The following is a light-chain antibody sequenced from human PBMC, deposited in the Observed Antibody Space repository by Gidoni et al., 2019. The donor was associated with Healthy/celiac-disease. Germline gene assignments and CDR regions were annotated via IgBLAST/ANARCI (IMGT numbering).Light chain of an antibody. V-gene: IGKV3-20*01. CDR1: QSVSSSY. J-gene: IGKJ5*01. CDR3: QQYGSSGIT. Sequence: EIVLTQSPGTLSLSPGERATLSCRASQSVSSSYLAWYQQKPGQAPRILIYGASSRATGIPDRFSGSGSGTDFTHTISRLEPEDFAVYYCQQYGSSGITFXQXTRLEIK. CDR2: GAS.